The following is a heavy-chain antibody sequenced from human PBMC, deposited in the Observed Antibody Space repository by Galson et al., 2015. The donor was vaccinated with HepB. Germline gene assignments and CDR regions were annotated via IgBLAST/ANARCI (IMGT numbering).Heavy chain of an antibody. CDR3: AKIGRKPSRGSTWGWFDY. Sequence: SLRLPCAASGFTFSSYAMSWVRQAPGKGLEWVSAISGSGGSTYYADSVKGRFTISRDNSKNTLYLQMNSLRAEDTAVYYCAKIGRKPSRGSTWGWFDYWGQGTLVTVSS. CDR2: ISGSGGST. D-gene: IGHD3-10*01. J-gene: IGHJ4*02. CDR1: GFTFSSYA. V-gene: IGHV3-23*01.